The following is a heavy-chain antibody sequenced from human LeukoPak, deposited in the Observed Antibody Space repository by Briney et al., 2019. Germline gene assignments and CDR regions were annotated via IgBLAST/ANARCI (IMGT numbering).Heavy chain of an antibody. CDR1: GFTFSSYN. V-gene: IGHV3-21*01. Sequence: PGGSLRLSCAASGFTFSSYNMNWVRQAPGKGLEWVSSISSNSSYIYYADSVKGRFTISRDNAKNSLYLQMNSLRAEDTAVYYCARDRGDRDGFDIWGQGTMVTVSS. J-gene: IGHJ3*02. CDR2: ISSNSSYI. CDR3: ARDRGDRDGFDI. D-gene: IGHD2-21*01.